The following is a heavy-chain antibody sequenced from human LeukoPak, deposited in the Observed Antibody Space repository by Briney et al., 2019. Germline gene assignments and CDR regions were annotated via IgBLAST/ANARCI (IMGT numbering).Heavy chain of an antibody. D-gene: IGHD3-3*01. J-gene: IGHJ4*02. CDR1: GGSFSGYY. V-gene: IGHV4-34*01. CDR3: ARVVYDFWSGASRNYFDY. Sequence: SETLSLTXAVYGGSFSGYYWSWIRQPPGKGLEWIGEINHSGSTNYNPSLKSRVTISVDTSKNQFSLKLSSVTAADTAVYYCARVVYDFWSGASRNYFDYWGLGTLVTVSS. CDR2: INHSGST.